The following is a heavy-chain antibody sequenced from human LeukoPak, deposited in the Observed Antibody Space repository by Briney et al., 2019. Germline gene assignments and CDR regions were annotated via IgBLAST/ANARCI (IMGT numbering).Heavy chain of an antibody. V-gene: IGHV4-61*08. CDR1: GGSISSGGYY. D-gene: IGHD3-16*01. CDR3: ARGGGMGDSFDY. Sequence: SETLSLTCTVSGGSISSGGYYWSWIRQPPGKGLEWIGYIYYSGNTNYNPSLKSRLTISVDTSKHQFSLKLSSVTAADTAVYYCARGGGMGDSFDYWGQGTLVTVSS. J-gene: IGHJ4*02. CDR2: IYYSGNT.